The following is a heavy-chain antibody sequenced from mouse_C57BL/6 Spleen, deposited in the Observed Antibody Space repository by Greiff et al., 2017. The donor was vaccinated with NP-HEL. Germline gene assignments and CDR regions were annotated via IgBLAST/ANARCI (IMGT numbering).Heavy chain of an antibody. D-gene: IGHD1-1*01. CDR3: SRYDYGRREYFEV. Sequence: EVQLQQSGPELVKPGASVKISCKASGYSFTGYYMNWVKQSPEKSLEWIGEINPSTGGTTYNQKFNAKATLTVDKSSSTAYMQLRSLSSEDAAVYYCSRYDYGRREYFEVGGTGTTVTVSS. CDR1: GYSFTGYY. V-gene: IGHV1-42*01. J-gene: IGHJ1*03. CDR2: INPSTGGT.